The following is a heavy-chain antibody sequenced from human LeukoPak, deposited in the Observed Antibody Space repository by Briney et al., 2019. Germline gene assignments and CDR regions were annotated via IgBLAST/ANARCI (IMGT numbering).Heavy chain of an antibody. CDR3: ARDLRFGEFGYGMDV. J-gene: IGHJ6*02. CDR2: ISSSSSTI. D-gene: IGHD3-10*01. CDR1: GFTFSSYS. V-gene: IGHV3-48*04. Sequence: GGSLSLSCAASGFTFSSYSRNWVRQAPGKGLEWVSYISSSSSTIYYADSVKGRFTIDRDNAKNSLYLQMNSLRAGDTAVYYCARDLRFGEFGYGMDVWGQGNTVTVSS.